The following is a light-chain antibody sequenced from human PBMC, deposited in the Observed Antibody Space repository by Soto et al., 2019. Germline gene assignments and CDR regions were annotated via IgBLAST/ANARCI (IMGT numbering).Light chain of an antibody. J-gene: IGKJ1*01. CDR2: GAS. Sequence: EIVLTPSPATLSLSPGERATLSCGASQSVSSNLAWYQQKPGQAPRLLIYGASTRATGIPARFSGSGSGTEFTLTISSLQSEDFAVYYCQQYNNWPPGTFGQGTKVDIK. V-gene: IGKV3-15*01. CDR1: QSVSSN. CDR3: QQYNNWPPGT.